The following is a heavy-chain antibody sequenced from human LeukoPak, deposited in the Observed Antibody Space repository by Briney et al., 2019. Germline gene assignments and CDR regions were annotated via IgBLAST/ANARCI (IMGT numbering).Heavy chain of an antibody. CDR3: PRVFSYYTYSFDY. CDR1: GFTFSSYW. J-gene: IGHJ4*02. CDR2: IDSDGSST. D-gene: IGHD3-22*01. V-gene: IGHV3-74*01. Sequence: GGSLRLSCAASGFTFSSYWMHWVRQAPGKGLVWVSRIDSDGSSTSYADSMKGRFTISRDNAKNSLYLQMNSLRAEDTAVYYCPRVFSYYTYSFDYWGQGTLVTVSS.